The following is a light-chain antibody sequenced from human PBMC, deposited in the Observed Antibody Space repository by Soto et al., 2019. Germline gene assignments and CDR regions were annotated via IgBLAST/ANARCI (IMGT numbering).Light chain of an antibody. CDR1: SSNIGSNY. Sequence: LTQPPSASGTPGQRVTISCSGSSSNIGSNYVYWYQQLPGTAPKLLIYSNNQRPSGVPDRFSGSKSGTSASLAISGLRSEDEADYYCAAWDDSLSGLYVFGTGTKVTVL. V-gene: IGLV1-47*02. CDR3: AAWDDSLSGLYV. CDR2: SNN. J-gene: IGLJ1*01.